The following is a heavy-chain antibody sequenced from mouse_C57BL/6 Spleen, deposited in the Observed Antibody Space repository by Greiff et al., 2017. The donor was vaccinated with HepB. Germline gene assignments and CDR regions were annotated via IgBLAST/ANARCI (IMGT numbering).Heavy chain of an antibody. D-gene: IGHD2-4*01. Sequence: EVQRVESVAELVRPGASVKLSCTASGFNIKNNYMHWVKQRPEQGLEWIGRIDPANGNTKYAPKFQGKATITADTSSNTAYLQLSSLTSEDTAIYYGASWTGVYYDLFDDGGQGTTLTVSS. J-gene: IGHJ2*01. V-gene: IGHV14-3*01. CDR3: ASWTGVYYDLFDD. CDR2: IDPANGNT. CDR1: GFNIKNNY.